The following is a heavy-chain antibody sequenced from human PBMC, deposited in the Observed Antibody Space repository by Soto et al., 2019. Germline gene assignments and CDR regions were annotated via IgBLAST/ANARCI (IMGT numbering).Heavy chain of an antibody. CDR1: GYTFTNND. CDR3: ARMGSFGSLNWFDP. D-gene: IGHD5-18*01. Sequence: GASVKVSCKASGYTFTNNDVSWVRQATGQGLEWMGWMNPGSGGTGYAQKFQGRVTMTRDISIATAYMELNSLTSEDTAIYYCARMGSFGSLNWFDPWGQGTLVTVSS. V-gene: IGHV1-8*02. J-gene: IGHJ5*02. CDR2: MNPGSGGT.